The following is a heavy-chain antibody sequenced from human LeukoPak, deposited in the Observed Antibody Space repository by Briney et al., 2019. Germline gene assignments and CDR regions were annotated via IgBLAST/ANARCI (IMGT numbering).Heavy chain of an antibody. D-gene: IGHD6-13*01. Sequence: PSETLSLTCTVSGGSISSGGYYWSWIRQHPGKGLEWIGYIYYSGSTYYNPSLKSRVTISVDTSKNQFSLKLSSVTAADTAVYYCARERIAAAGTAFDYWGQGTLVTVSS. CDR1: GGSISSGGYY. CDR2: IYYSGST. V-gene: IGHV4-31*03. CDR3: ARERIAAAGTAFDY. J-gene: IGHJ4*02.